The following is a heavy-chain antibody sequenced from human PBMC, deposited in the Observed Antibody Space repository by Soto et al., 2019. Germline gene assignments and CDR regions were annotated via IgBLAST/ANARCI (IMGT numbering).Heavy chain of an antibody. CDR2: IDWDDDK. J-gene: IGHJ6*02. CDR3: ARIHAILGYCSGGSCYPYRLDGMDV. V-gene: IGHV2-70*01. Sequence: SGPTLVNPTQTLTLTCTFSGFSLSTSGMCVSWIRQPPGKALEWLALIDWDDDKYYSTSLKTRLTISKDTSKNQVVLTMTNMDPVDTATYYCARIHAILGYCSGGSCYPYRLDGMDVWGQGTTVTVSS. CDR1: GFSLSTSGMC. D-gene: IGHD2-15*01.